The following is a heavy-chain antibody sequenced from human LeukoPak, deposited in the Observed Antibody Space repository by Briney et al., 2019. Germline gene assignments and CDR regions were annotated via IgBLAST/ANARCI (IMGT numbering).Heavy chain of an antibody. J-gene: IGHJ6*02. CDR2: INHSGST. CDR1: GGSFSGYY. D-gene: IGHD2-2*01. CDR3: ARDKYCSSTSCYEGAYYYYGMDV. V-gene: IGHV4-34*01. Sequence: SETLSLTCAVYGGSFSGYYWSWIRQPPGKGLEWIGEINHSGSTNYNPSLKSRVTISVDTSKNQFSLKLSSVTAADTAVYHCARDKYCSSTSCYEGAYYYYGMDVWGQGTTVTVSS.